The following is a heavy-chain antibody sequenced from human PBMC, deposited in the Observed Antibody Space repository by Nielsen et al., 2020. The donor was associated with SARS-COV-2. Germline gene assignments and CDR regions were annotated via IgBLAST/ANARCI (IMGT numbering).Heavy chain of an antibody. CDR1: GFTFSSTR. J-gene: IGHJ6*03. CDR2: INPSGSGT. V-gene: IGHV3-74*01. Sequence: GESLKISCSASGFTFSSTRMDWIRPAPGQGMVWVSRINPSGSGTAYADSVKGRFAVSRDNAGNTVVLQIHSLRVEDTAVYYCAGGADFWSGTQKYYMDVWGKVTTVIVSS. CDR3: AGGADFWSGTQKYYMDV. D-gene: IGHD3-3*01.